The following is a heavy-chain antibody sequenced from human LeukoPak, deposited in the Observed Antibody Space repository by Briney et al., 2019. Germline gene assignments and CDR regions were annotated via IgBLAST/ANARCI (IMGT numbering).Heavy chain of an antibody. J-gene: IGHJ4*02. D-gene: IGHD6-13*01. Sequence: PVASVKVSCKASGGTFSSYAISWVRQAPGQGLEWMGGIIPIFGTANYAQKFQGRVTITADESTSTAYMELSSLRSEDTAVYYCARVGGYSSSWFLYYWGQGTLVTVSS. CDR2: IIPIFGTA. V-gene: IGHV1-69*01. CDR1: GGTFSSYA. CDR3: ARVGGYSSSWFLYY.